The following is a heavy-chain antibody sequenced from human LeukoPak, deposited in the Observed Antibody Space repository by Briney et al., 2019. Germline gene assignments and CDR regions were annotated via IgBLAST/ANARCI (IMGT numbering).Heavy chain of an antibody. CDR2: INHSGST. CDR1: GRSFNGYY. V-gene: IGHV4-34*01. D-gene: IGHD6-6*01. Sequence: SETLSLTCAVYGRSFNGYYWSWIRQPPGKGLECSGDINHSGSTNYNPSLKSRVTISVDTSKSQFSLKLSSVTAADTAVYYCARRHEQLVRSFPRYYYYYMDVWGKGTTVTVSS. J-gene: IGHJ6*03. CDR3: ARRHEQLVRSFPRYYYYYMDV.